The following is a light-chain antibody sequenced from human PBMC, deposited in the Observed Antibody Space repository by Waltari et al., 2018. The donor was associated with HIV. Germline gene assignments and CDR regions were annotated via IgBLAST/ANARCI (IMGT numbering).Light chain of an antibody. J-gene: IGLJ2*01. V-gene: IGLV1-44*01. CDR1: SSNIGTNP. CDR2: PTT. Sequence: QSVLTQPPSASGTPGQRVTISCSGGSSNIGTNPVFWYQHLPGTAPKVLIYPTTQRPSGVLGRFSGSKSGTSAYLAISGLQSEDEADYYCAAWDDSLNGHLVFGGGTKLTVL. CDR3: AAWDDSLNGHLV.